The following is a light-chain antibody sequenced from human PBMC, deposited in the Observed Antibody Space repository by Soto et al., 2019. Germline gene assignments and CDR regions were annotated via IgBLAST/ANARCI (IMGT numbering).Light chain of an antibody. CDR1: QSISGW. Sequence: DILMTQSPSTLSASVGDRVTITCRARQSISGWLAWYQQKAGKAPELLIYKTSNLQTGVPSRFSGSGSGTEFSLTISSLQPDDFATYYCQQYNNYLFTFGPGTTVDI. J-gene: IGKJ3*01. V-gene: IGKV1-5*03. CDR3: QQYNNYLFT. CDR2: KTS.